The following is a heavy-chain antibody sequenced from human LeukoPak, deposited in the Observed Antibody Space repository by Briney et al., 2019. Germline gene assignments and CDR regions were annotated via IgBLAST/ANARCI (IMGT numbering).Heavy chain of an antibody. CDR2: IYYAGRT. J-gene: IGHJ4*02. Sequence: PSETLSLTCTVSGGSISGYYWSWIRQPPGKGLELIGYIYYAGRTNYNPSLESRVTMSVDMSKNQFSLKLSSVTAADTAVYYCARGRELDYFDYWGQGTLVTVSS. CDR1: GGSISGYY. CDR3: ARGRELDYFDY. V-gene: IGHV4-59*12. D-gene: IGHD1-26*01.